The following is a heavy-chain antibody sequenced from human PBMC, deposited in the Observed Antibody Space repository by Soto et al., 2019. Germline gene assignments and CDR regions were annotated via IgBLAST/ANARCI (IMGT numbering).Heavy chain of an antibody. CDR3: AGGGPPIDY. J-gene: IGHJ4*02. Sequence: QVQLVQSGAEVKKPGASVKVSCKASGYTFTNFGISWVRQAPGQGLEWMGWISAYNGNTNYAQNFQGRVTMTTDTSKSTAYKELRSLGSDDTAVYFCAGGGPPIDYWGQGTLVTVPS. CDR2: ISAYNGNT. CDR1: GYTFTNFG. V-gene: IGHV1-18*01.